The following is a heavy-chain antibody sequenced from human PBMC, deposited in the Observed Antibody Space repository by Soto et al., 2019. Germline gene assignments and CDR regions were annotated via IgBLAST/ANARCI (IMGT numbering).Heavy chain of an antibody. J-gene: IGHJ5*02. CDR1: GDTLSSYG. D-gene: IGHD6-19*01. V-gene: IGHV1-69*01. CDR2: IIPKFGTT. Sequence: QVQLVQSGAEVKKPGSSVKVSCKDSGDTLSSYGISWVRQAPGQGLEFMGGIIPKFGTTNYAQKFRGRVTITADESASTAYMEVRSLRSEDTAVYYCVRASARGWYNWFDPWGQGTLVTVSS. CDR3: VRASARGWYNWFDP.